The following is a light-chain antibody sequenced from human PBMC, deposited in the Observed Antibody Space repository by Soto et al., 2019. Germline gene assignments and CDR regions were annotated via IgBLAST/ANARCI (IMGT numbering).Light chain of an antibody. J-gene: IGKJ1*01. V-gene: IGKV1-27*01. Sequence: DIQMTQSPSSLSASVGARVIITCRASQGIVNYLAWYQQTPGKVPKLLIYAASTLQSGVPSRFSGSGSGTDFTLTISSLQPEDVATYYCQKYNSAPWTFGQGTKVDIK. CDR1: QGIVNY. CDR2: AAS. CDR3: QKYNSAPWT.